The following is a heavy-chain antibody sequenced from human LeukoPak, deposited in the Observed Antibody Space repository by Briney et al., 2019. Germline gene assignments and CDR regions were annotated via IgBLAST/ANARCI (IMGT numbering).Heavy chain of an antibody. CDR1: GFTFSNYW. Sequence: GGSLRLSGAASGFTFSNYWMSWVRQAPGKGLEWVAHINQDGSEKYYVDSVKGRFTISRDNAKNSLYLQMNSLRAEDTAVYYCARDGGGDIVVAFAFDIWGQGTMVTVSS. J-gene: IGHJ3*02. V-gene: IGHV3-7*05. CDR3: ARDGGGDIVVAFAFDI. D-gene: IGHD2-15*01. CDR2: INQDGSEK.